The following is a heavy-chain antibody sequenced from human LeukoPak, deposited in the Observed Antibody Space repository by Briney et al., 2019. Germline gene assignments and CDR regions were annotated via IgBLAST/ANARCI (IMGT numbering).Heavy chain of an antibody. J-gene: IGHJ4*02. V-gene: IGHV5-51*07. CDR3: ARRGGYNYGYFDY. Sequence: GESLKISCKGSEYSFTNYWIGWVHQTPGKGLEWMGFIYPGDSDTTYSPSFQGQVTISADKSISTAYLQWSSLKASDTAMYYCARRGGYNYGYFDYWGQGTQVTVSS. CDR1: EYSFTNYW. CDR2: IYPGDSDT. D-gene: IGHD5-18*01.